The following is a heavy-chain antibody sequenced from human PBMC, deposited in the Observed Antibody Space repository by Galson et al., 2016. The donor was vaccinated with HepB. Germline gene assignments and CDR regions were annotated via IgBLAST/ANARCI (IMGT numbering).Heavy chain of an antibody. Sequence: SLRLSCAASGFTFNSFGMHWVRQAPGKGLEWVAVIWYDGSNKYYGDSVKGRFTTSRDNSKNTLYLQMNSLSAEDTAIYYCAREAPIAAPGANACWGQGTQVTVSS. CDR1: GFTFNSFG. J-gene: IGHJ4*02. CDR3: AREAPIAAPGANAC. CDR2: IWYDGSNK. D-gene: IGHD6-13*01. V-gene: IGHV3-33*01.